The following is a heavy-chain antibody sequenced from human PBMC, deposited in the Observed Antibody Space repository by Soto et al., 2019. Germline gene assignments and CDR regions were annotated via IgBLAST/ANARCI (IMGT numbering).Heavy chain of an antibody. D-gene: IGHD1-20*01. CDR1: GFTFDDYA. V-gene: IGHV3-9*01. J-gene: IGHJ3*02. CDR2: ISWNSGNI. CDR3: AKDRYQFMGAAVDI. Sequence: EVQLVESGGGLVQPGRSLRLSCAASGFTFDDYAMHWVRQAPGKGLEWVSGISWNSGNIGYVDSVKGRFTISRDNAKNSLYLQMNSLRAEDTALYYCAKDRYQFMGAAVDIWGRGTMVTVSS.